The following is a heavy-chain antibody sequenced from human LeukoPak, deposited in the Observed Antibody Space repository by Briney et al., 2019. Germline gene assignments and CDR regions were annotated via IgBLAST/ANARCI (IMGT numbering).Heavy chain of an antibody. Sequence: SETLSLTCAVYGGSFSGYYWSWIRQPPGKGLEWIGSIYYSGSTYYNPSLKSRVTISVDTSKNQFSLKLSSVTAADTAVYYCARHAEGGYYGSGSYYRYYYYYYMDVWGKGTTVTISS. CDR3: ARHAEGGYYGSGSYYRYYYYYYMDV. D-gene: IGHD3-10*01. V-gene: IGHV4-34*01. CDR2: IYYSGST. J-gene: IGHJ6*03. CDR1: GGSFSGYY.